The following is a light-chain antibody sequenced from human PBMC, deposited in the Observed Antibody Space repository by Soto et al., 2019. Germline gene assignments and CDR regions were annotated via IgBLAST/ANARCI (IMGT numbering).Light chain of an antibody. CDR3: QQYNNWPLT. Sequence: DIVLTQSPGTLSLSPGERATLSCRSSQSVDSSYLAWYHQRPGQAPRLIIYDASTRATGIPARFSGSGSGTEFTLTISSLQSEDFAVYYCQQYNNWPLTLGGGTKVDIK. CDR2: DAS. CDR1: QSVDSSY. V-gene: IGKV3-15*01. J-gene: IGKJ4*01.